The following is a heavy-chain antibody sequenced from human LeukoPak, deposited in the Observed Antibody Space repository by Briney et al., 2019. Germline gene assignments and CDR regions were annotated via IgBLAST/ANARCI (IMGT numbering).Heavy chain of an antibody. D-gene: IGHD3-10*01. V-gene: IGHV3-7*01. CDR3: AKSFWWFGEFSPFDY. CDR2: IKQDGSEK. J-gene: IGHJ4*02. CDR1: GFTFSSYW. Sequence: GGSLRLSCAASGFTFSSYWMSWVRQAPGKGLEWVANIKQDGSEKYYVDSVKGRFTISRDNAKNSLYLQMSSLRAEDTAVYYCAKSFWWFGEFSPFDYWGQGTLVTVSS.